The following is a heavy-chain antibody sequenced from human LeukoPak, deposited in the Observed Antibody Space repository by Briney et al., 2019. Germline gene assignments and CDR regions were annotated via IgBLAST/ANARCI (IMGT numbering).Heavy chain of an antibody. Sequence: GGALRLSCAASVFTFSSSAMTGVREAPGEGLEGVSAISGGGGSTYYADSVKGRFTIPRDNSKNTLYLQMNSLRGEDTAVYYCAKDKAVGATPFFDYWGLGTLVTVSS. CDR2: ISGGGGST. CDR1: VFTFSSSA. J-gene: IGHJ4*02. D-gene: IGHD1-26*01. V-gene: IGHV3-23*01. CDR3: AKDKAVGATPFFDY.